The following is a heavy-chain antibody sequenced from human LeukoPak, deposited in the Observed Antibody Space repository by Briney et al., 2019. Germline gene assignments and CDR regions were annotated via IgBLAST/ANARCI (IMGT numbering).Heavy chain of an antibody. D-gene: IGHD4-23*01. CDR3: ARGVTPPHHYFDY. J-gene: IGHJ4*02. CDR1: GGSISSGGYP. CDR2: IYHSGST. Sequence: SQTLSLTCAVSGGSISSGGYPWSWIRQPPGKGLEWIGYIYHSGSTYYNPSLKSRVTISVDRSKNQFSLKLSSVTAADTAVYYCARGVTPPHHYFDYWGQGTLVTVSS. V-gene: IGHV4-30-2*01.